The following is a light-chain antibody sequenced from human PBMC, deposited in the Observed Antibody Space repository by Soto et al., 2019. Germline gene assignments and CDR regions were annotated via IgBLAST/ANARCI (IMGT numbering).Light chain of an antibody. CDR1: QSISSY. Sequence: DIPMTQYPASLSSSVGDRATITCRASQSISSYLNWYQQKPGKDPKLLIYAASRLESGVPSRFSGSEPGTEFTLTLSSLLPKDFATYYCQHRFTCRPTWAFGHGTKVEIK. CDR3: QHRFTCRPTWA. J-gene: IGKJ1*01. CDR2: AAS. V-gene: IGKV1-39*01.